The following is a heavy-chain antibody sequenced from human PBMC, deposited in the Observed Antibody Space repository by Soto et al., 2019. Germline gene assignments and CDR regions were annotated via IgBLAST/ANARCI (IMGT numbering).Heavy chain of an antibody. Sequence: QLHLVQSGAVVKKPGASVTVSCSASGYPVTAYYMHWVRQAPGRGLEWMGGNNPATGAAKYTQTFQGRGTLTREPSTNTVFMELSGLTSWDPAGFYFARGGGVGVAGSAAFDMWGQGPWSPSLQ. CDR3: ARGGGVGVAGSAAFDM. CDR2: NNPATGAA. CDR1: GYPVTAYY. D-gene: IGHD3-3*01. J-gene: IGHJ3*02. V-gene: IGHV1-2*02.